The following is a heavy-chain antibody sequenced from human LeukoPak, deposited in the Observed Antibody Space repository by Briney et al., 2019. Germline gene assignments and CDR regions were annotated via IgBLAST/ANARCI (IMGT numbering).Heavy chain of an antibody. CDR2: TKQDEREK. V-gene: IGHV3-7*01. CDR1: GFTFSSYW. CDR3: ARDRSGFYSVDY. D-gene: IGHD5-12*01. J-gene: IGHJ4*02. Sequence: GGSLRLSCEVSGFTFSSYWMSWVRQAPGKGLEWVANTKQDEREKYYVDSVKGRFTISRDNTRNSLYLQMNNLRAEDTALYYCARDRSGFYSVDYWGQGTLVTVSS.